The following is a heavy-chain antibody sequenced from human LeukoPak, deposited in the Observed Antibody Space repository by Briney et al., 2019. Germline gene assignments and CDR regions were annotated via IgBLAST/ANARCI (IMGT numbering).Heavy chain of an antibody. J-gene: IGHJ5*02. CDR1: GDTFSGYP. CDR3: ARGYDFPA. V-gene: IGHV1-69*05. Sequence: SVKVSCKASGDTFSGYPISWVRQAPGQGLEWMGGIIPPFGTANYAQSFQGRVTITTDESTSTAYMEVKSLTYEDTAVYYYARGYDFPAWGQGTLVTVSS. D-gene: IGHD3-3*01. CDR2: IIPPFGTA.